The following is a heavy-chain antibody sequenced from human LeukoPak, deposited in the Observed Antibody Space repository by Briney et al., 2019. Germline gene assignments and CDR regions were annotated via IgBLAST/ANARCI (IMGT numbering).Heavy chain of an antibody. CDR3: ARAGGYYSYYYGMDV. Sequence: PSETLSLTCTVSGGSISSYYWSWVRQPPGKGLEWIGYIYYSGSTNYNPSLKSRVTISVDTSKNQFSLKLSSVTAADTAVYYCARAGGYYSYYYGMDVWGQGTTVTVSS. V-gene: IGHV4-59*01. D-gene: IGHD3-10*01. CDR1: GGSISSYY. CDR2: IYYSGST. J-gene: IGHJ6*02.